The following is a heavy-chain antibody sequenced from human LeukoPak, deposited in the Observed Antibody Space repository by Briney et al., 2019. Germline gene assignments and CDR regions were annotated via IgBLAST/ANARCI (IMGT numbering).Heavy chain of an antibody. J-gene: IGHJ6*03. Sequence: SGTLSLTCAVSGGSISSSNWWSWVRQPPGKGLEWIGEIYHSGSTNYNPSLKSRVTISVDKSKNQFSLKLSSVTAADTAVYYCARHTWFGELLSYYYYYMDVWGKGTTVTISS. CDR1: GGSISSSNW. V-gene: IGHV4-4*02. D-gene: IGHD3-10*01. CDR3: ARHTWFGELLSYYYYYMDV. CDR2: IYHSGST.